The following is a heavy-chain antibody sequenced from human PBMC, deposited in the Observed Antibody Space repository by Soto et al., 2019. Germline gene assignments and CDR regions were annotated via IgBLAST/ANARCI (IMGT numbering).Heavy chain of an antibody. CDR3: ARESEDLTSNFDY. J-gene: IGHJ4*02. V-gene: IGHV3-21*01. CDR2: ISSTINYI. CDR1: GFTFTRYS. Sequence: EVQLVESGGGLVKPGGSLRLSCAASGFTFTRYSMNWVRQAPGKGLEWVSSISSTINYIYYADSMKVRFTVSRDNAKNSVYLEMNSLSAEDTALYYCARESEDLTSNFDYWGQGTLVTVSS.